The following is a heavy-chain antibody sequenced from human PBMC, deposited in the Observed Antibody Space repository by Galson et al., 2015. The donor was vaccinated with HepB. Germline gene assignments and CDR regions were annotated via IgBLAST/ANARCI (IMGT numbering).Heavy chain of an antibody. CDR3: ARGKGYYDSSGYYH. V-gene: IGHV1-69*06. CDR2: IIPIFGTA. J-gene: IGHJ4*02. CDR1: GGTFSSYA. D-gene: IGHD3-22*01. Sequence: SVKVSCKASGGTFSSYAISWVRQAPGQGLEWMGGIIPIFGTANYAQKFQGRVTITADKSTSTAYMELSSLRPEDTAVYYCARGKGYYDSSGYYHWGQGTLVTVSS.